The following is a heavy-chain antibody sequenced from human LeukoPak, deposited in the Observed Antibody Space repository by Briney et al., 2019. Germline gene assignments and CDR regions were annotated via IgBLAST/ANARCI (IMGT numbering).Heavy chain of an antibody. Sequence: GGSLRLSCAASGFTISTYGMHWVRQAPGKGLEWVALISYDGSDKYYADSVKGRFTISRDNSKNTLYLQMNSLRAEDTAVYYCARGREMATIEYDAFDIWGQGTMVTVSS. D-gene: IGHD5-24*01. V-gene: IGHV3-30*03. CDR1: GFTISTYG. J-gene: IGHJ3*02. CDR2: ISYDGSDK. CDR3: ARGREMATIEYDAFDI.